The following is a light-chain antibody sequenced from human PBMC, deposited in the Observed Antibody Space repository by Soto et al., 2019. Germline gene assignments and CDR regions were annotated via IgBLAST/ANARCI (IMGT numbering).Light chain of an antibody. CDR3: QQYYSSPLT. Sequence: DIVMTQSPDSLAVALGGRATINCKSSQSVLYSSNNKNYLAWYKQRPGQPPKLLIYWASARETGVPDRFSGSGSGTDFTLTISSLQAEDVAVYYCQQYYSSPLTFGGGTKVEIK. CDR1: QSVLYSSNNKNY. J-gene: IGKJ4*01. CDR2: WAS. V-gene: IGKV4-1*01.